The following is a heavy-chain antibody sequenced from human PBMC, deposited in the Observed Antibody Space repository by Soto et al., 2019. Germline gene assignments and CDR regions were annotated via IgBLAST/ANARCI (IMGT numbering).Heavy chain of an antibody. D-gene: IGHD2-15*01. V-gene: IGHV3-23*01. CDR3: ANDQLYCSGGSCYFDAATYFDY. CDR2: ISGSGGST. Sequence: EVQLLESGGGLVQPGGSLRLSCAASGFTFSSYAMSWVRQAPGKGLEWVSAISGSGGSTYYADSVKGRFTISRDNSKNTVYLKMNSLRAEDTAVYECANDQLYCSGGSCYFDAATYFDYWGQGTLVTVSS. J-gene: IGHJ4*02. CDR1: GFTFSSYA.